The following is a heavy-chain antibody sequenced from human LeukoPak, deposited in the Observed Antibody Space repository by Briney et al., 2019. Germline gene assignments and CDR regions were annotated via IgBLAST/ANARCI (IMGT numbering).Heavy chain of an antibody. CDR2: ITSSSSYI. D-gene: IGHD5-18*01. CDR1: GFTFSSYS. J-gene: IGHJ6*03. Sequence: GGSLRLSCAASGFTFSSYSMNWVRQAPGKGLEWVSSITSSSSYIYYADSVKGRFTISRDNAKNSLYLQMNSLRAEDTAVYYCAKSGYSYGYFDYYYYYYMDVWGKGTTVTVSS. V-gene: IGHV3-21*04. CDR3: AKSGYSYGYFDYYYYYYMDV.